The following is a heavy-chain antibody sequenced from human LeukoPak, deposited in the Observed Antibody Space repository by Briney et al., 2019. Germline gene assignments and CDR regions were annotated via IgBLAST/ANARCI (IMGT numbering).Heavy chain of an antibody. CDR2: IYYSGST. V-gene: IGHV4-31*03. J-gene: IGHJ4*02. D-gene: IGHD5-18*01. Sequence: SETLSLTCTVSGGSISSGGYYWSWIRQHPGTGLEWIGYIYYSGSTYYNPSLKSRVTISVDTSKNQFSLKLSSVTAADTAVYYCARGPTIQLWFDYWGQGTLVTVSS. CDR3: ARGPTIQLWFDY. CDR1: GGSISSGGYY.